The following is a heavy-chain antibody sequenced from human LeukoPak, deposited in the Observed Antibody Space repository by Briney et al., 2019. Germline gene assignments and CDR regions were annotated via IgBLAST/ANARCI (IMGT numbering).Heavy chain of an antibody. CDR3: ARDGHMVATLGFDY. V-gene: IGHV3-30-3*01. Sequence: GGSLRLSCAASGFTFSSYAMHWVRQAPGKGLEWVAVISYDGSNKYYADSVKGRFTISRDNSKNTLYLQMNSLRAEDTAVYYCARDGHMVATLGFDYWGQGTLVTVSS. CDR2: ISYDGSNK. CDR1: GFTFSSYA. D-gene: IGHD5-12*01. J-gene: IGHJ4*02.